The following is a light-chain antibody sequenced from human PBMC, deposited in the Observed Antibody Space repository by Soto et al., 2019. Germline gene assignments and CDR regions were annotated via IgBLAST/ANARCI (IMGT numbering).Light chain of an antibody. J-gene: IGKJ3*01. CDR3: QQSYS. CDR2: AAS. V-gene: IGKV1-39*01. CDR1: QSISSY. Sequence: DIQMTQSPSSLSASVGDRVTITCRASQSISSYFNWYQQKRGKXPKLLIYAASSLQSGVPSRFTGSESGTDFTLTISSLQHEDVATDYWQQSYSFSPGTKVDIK.